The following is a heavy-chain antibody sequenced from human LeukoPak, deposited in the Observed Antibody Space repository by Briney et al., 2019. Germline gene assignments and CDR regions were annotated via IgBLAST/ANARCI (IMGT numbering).Heavy chain of an antibody. Sequence: PSETLSLTCSVSGYSISTDYYWGLIRQAPGKGLEWIGIINHRGSTNYNPSLKSRVTISPDTSKNQFSLKLSSVTAADTAVYYCARVGDTSGYYQHFDYWGQGTLVTVSS. CDR1: GYSISTDYY. D-gene: IGHD3-22*01. V-gene: IGHV4-38-2*02. CDR2: INHRGST. J-gene: IGHJ4*01. CDR3: ARVGDTSGYYQHFDY.